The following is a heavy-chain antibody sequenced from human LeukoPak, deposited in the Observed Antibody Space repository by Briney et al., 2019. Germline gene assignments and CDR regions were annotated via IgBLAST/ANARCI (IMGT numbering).Heavy chain of an antibody. CDR3: ASSVVVPAAEVGNAFDI. V-gene: IGHV4-61*02. CDR1: GGSISSGSYY. CDR2: IYTSGST. Sequence: PSQTLSLTCTVSGGSISSGSYYWSWIRQPAGKGLEWIGRIYTSGSTNYNPSLKSRVTISVDTSKNQFSLKLSSVTAADTAVYYCASSVVVPAAEVGNAFDIWGQGTMVTVSS. J-gene: IGHJ3*02. D-gene: IGHD2-2*01.